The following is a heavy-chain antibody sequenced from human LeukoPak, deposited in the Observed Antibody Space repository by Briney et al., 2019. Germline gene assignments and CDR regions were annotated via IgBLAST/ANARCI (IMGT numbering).Heavy chain of an antibody. CDR1: GYSISSGYY. J-gene: IGHJ4*02. CDR3: ASYQLLYLFDY. V-gene: IGHV4-38-2*01. CDR2: IYHSGST. D-gene: IGHD2-2*01. Sequence: SETLSLTRAVSGYSISSGYYWGWIRQPPGKGLEWIGSIYHSGSTYYNPSLKSRVTISVDTSKNQFSLKLSSVTAADTAVYYCASYQLLYLFDYWGQGTLVTVSS.